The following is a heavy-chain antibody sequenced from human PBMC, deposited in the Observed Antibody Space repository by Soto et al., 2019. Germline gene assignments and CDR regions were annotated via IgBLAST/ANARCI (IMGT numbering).Heavy chain of an antibody. CDR2: INPASGHT. J-gene: IGHJ6*02. CDR3: GRSVVGATGTILYNARDV. Sequence: QVQLVQSGAEVKKPGASVKVSCKASGYTFTTYALHWVRQAPGQIPEWRGWINPASGHTNYSKKFQDRVTITRDTPASTGYMELRSLRSEDTAVYYCGRSVVGATGTILYNARDVWGQGTTVTVSS. V-gene: IGHV1-3*01. CDR1: GYTFTTYA. D-gene: IGHD1-26*01.